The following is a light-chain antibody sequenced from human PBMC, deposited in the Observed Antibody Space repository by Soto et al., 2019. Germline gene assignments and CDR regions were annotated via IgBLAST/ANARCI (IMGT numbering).Light chain of an antibody. CDR1: QSLLHSNGYTY. V-gene: IGKV2-28*01. J-gene: IGKJ2*01. Sequence: DIVMTQSPLSLPVTPGEPASISCRSSQSLLHSNGYTYLDWYLQKPGQSPQLLIYLVSNRASGVPDRFSCSGSGTDFTLKISRVEAEDVGVYYCMQPLQTPYTFGQGTKLDIK. CDR3: MQPLQTPYT. CDR2: LVS.